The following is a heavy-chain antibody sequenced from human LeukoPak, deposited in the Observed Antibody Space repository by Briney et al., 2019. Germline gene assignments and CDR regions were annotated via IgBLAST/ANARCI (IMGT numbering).Heavy chain of an antibody. V-gene: IGHV4-61*01. CDR3: ARGLYSSSWYPLPYDY. Sequence: PSETLSLTCTVSGGSVSSGSYYWSWIRQPPGKGLEWIGYIYYSGSTNYNPSLKSRVTISVDTSKNQFSLKLSSVTAADTAVYYCARGLYSSSWYPLPYDYWGQGTLVTVSS. D-gene: IGHD6-13*01. CDR1: GGSVSSGSYY. J-gene: IGHJ4*02. CDR2: IYYSGST.